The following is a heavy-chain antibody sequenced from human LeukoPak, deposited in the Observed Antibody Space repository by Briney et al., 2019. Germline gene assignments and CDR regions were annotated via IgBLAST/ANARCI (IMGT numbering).Heavy chain of an antibody. J-gene: IGHJ4*02. CDR1: GFTFSSYW. CDR2: INSDGSST. Sequence: GGSLRLSCAASGFTFSSYWMHWVRQAPGKGLVWVSRINSDGSSTSYADSVKGRFTISRDSAKNTLYLQMNSLRAEDTAVYYCAREVVVVAATSGLDYWGQGTLVTVSS. D-gene: IGHD2-15*01. V-gene: IGHV3-74*01. CDR3: AREVVVVAATSGLDY.